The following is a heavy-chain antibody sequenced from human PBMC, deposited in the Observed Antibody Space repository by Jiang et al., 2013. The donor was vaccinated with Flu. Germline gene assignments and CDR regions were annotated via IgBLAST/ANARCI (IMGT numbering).Heavy chain of an antibody. V-gene: IGHV7-4-1*01. CDR2: STPTLGT. CDR1: GYTSPGYG. CDR3: TRAARGCPGETCYTHFDY. D-gene: IGHD2-8*02. Sequence: GYTSPGYGMIWVRTGPSDKGLSGWDGSTPTLGTQRTAQGFTGRFVFSLDTSVSTAYLQIGSLKTEDTAVYYCTRAARGCPGETCYTHFDYWGQGALVTVSS. J-gene: IGHJ4*02.